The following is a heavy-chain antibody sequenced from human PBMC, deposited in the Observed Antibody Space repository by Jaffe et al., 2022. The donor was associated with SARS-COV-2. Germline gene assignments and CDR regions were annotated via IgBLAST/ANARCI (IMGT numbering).Heavy chain of an antibody. V-gene: IGHV4-39*01. D-gene: IGHD4-17*01. CDR3: ARPSYGGNYFDY. J-gene: IGHJ4*02. CDR1: GGSISSSSYY. Sequence: QLQLQESGPGLVKPSETLSLTCTVSGGSISSSSYYWGWIRQPPGKGLEWIGSIYYSGSTYYNPSLKSRVTISVDTSKNQFSLKLSSVTAADTAVYYCARPSYGGNYFDYWGQGTLVTVSS. CDR2: IYYSGST.